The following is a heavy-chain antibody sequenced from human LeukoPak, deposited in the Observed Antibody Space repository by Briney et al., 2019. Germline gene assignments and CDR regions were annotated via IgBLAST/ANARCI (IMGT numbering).Heavy chain of an antibody. CDR3: ARSGSAYCGGDCQSTFDY. D-gene: IGHD2-21*02. CDR2: ISTHNGNT. CDR1: GYTFTSYG. V-gene: IGHV1-18*01. J-gene: IGHJ4*02. Sequence: ASVKVSCKASGYTFTSYGISWVRQAPGQGLEWMGWISTHNGNTNYAQKFQGRVTMTTDTSTSTAYMELRSLRSDDTAVYYCARSGSAYCGGDCQSTFDYWGQGTLVTVSS.